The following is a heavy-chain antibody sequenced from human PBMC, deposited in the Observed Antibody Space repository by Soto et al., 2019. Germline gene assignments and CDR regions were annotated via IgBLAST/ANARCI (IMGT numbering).Heavy chain of an antibody. CDR1: SGSISSGAYS. CDR3: ARGGSRDQHYYYGLDV. V-gene: IGHV4-30-2*01. CDR2: IYASGVT. J-gene: IGHJ6*02. D-gene: IGHD3-10*01. Sequence: QVQLQESGSGLVKPSQTLSLTCSVSSGSISSGAYSWTWIRQPPGKGLEWIGHIYASGVTYYNLSLGSRVTISSDKSRNQFALRLTSVTAADTAVYYCARGGSRDQHYYYGLDVWGQGTTVTVSS.